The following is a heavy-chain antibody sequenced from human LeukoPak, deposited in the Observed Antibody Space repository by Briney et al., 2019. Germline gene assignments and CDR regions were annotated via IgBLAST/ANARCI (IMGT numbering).Heavy chain of an antibody. Sequence: ASVKVSCKASGYTFTGYYIHWVRQAPGQGLEWMGWINPNSGGTNYAQKFQVRVTMTRDTSIRTAYMELSRLRSDDTAVYYCARVLNREDYWGQGTLVTVSS. V-gene: IGHV1-2*02. CDR2: INPNSGGT. D-gene: IGHD3-10*01. J-gene: IGHJ4*02. CDR3: ARVLNREDY. CDR1: GYTFTGYY.